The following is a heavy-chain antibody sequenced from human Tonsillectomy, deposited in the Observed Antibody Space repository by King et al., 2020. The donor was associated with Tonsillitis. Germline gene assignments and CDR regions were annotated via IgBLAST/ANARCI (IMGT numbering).Heavy chain of an antibody. J-gene: IGHJ4*02. V-gene: IGHV1-69*04. Sequence: QLVQSGAEVKKPGSSVNVSCKASGGTFSTYVFSWVRQAPGQGLDWMGRIIPIVGIADYAQKFQGRVTITADKSMSTAYMELSSLRSEDTAVYYCARETYGAALDYWGQGTLVTVSS. D-gene: IGHD4-17*01. CDR3: ARETYGAALDY. CDR1: GGTFSTYV. CDR2: IIPIVGIA.